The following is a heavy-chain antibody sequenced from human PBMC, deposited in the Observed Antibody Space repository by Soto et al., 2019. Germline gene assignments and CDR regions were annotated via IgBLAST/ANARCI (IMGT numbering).Heavy chain of an antibody. V-gene: IGHV5-51*01. Sequence: HGESLKISCKGSGYNFATSWTVWLRQMPGKGLEWMGIIYGGDSDTKYSPSFEGQVTISADKSITTAYLQWSSLKTSDSAMYYCARLHGSPGSYYGLDVWGQGSTVTVSS. D-gene: IGHD6-13*01. J-gene: IGHJ6*02. CDR2: IYGGDSDT. CDR1: GYNFATSW. CDR3: ARLHGSPGSYYGLDV.